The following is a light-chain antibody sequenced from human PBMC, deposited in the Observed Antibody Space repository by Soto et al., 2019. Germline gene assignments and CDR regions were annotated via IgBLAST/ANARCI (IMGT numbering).Light chain of an antibody. Sequence: DIQMTQSPSSLSASVGDRVTITCRASQCISIYLNWYQQKPGKAPKLLIYAASTLQSGVPSRFSGSGSGTDFTLTISCLQSEDFATYYCQQYYSYPPITFGQGTRLEIK. CDR2: AAS. V-gene: IGKV1-39*01. J-gene: IGKJ5*01. CDR1: QCISIY. CDR3: QQYYSYPPIT.